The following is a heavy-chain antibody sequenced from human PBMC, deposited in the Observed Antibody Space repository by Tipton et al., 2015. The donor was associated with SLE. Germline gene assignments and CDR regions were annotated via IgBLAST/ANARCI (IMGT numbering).Heavy chain of an antibody. V-gene: IGHV4-61*09. J-gene: IGHJ1*01. D-gene: IGHD3-22*01. CDR1: GGSISSSSYY. Sequence: TLSLTCTVSGGSISSSSYYWSWIRQPAGKGLEWIGYIYTSGSTNYNPSLKSRVTISVDTSKNQFSLKLSSVTAADTAVYYCASVNYYDSSGPYHFQHWGQGTLVTVSS. CDR3: ASVNYYDSSGPYHFQH. CDR2: IYTSGST.